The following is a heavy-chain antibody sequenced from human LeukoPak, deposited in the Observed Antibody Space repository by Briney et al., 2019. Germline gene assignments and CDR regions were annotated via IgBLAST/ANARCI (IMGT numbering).Heavy chain of an antibody. CDR3: TSYYYDDNYFYYMDV. CDR1: GFTFSSYE. CDR2: ISGSSDYI. V-gene: IGHV3-21*01. D-gene: IGHD3-22*01. Sequence: GGSLRLSCAASGFTFSSYEMNWVRQAPGKGLEWVSSISGSSDYIYYADSVKGRFTISRDNAKKSLYLQMNSLRAEDTAVYYCTSYYYDDNYFYYMDVWGNGTTVTVSS. J-gene: IGHJ6*03.